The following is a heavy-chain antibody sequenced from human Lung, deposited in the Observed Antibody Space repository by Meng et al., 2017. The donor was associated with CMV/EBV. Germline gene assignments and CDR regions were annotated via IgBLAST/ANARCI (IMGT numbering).Heavy chain of an antibody. CDR2: IGATASGT. Sequence: GEXXKISCAASGLTFSSYGMSWVRQAPGKGLVWVSSIGATASGTYYADSVKGRFIISRDNAKTTLYLQMSSLRAEDTAVYYCAKDYAVGERLYYFDYWGQG. J-gene: IGHJ4*02. CDR1: GLTFSSYG. D-gene: IGHD3-3*01. CDR3: AKDYAVGERLYYFDY. V-gene: IGHV3-23*01.